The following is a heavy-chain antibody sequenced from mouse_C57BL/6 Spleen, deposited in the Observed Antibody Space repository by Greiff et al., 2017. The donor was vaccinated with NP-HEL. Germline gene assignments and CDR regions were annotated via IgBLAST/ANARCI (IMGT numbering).Heavy chain of an antibody. CDR1: GYTFTSYW. V-gene: IGHV1-72*01. D-gene: IGHD1-1*01. J-gene: IGHJ1*03. CDR3: ARSPYYYGSSYWYFDV. CDR2: IDPNSGGT. Sequence: QVQLKQPGAELVKPGASVKLSCKASGYTFTSYWMHWVKQRPGRGLEWIGRIDPNSGGTKYNEKFKSKATLTVDKPSSTAYMQLSSLTSEDSAVYYCARSPYYYGSSYWYFDVWGTGTTVTVSS.